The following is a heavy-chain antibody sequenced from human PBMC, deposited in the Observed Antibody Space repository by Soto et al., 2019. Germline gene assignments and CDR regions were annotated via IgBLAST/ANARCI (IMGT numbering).Heavy chain of an antibody. CDR2: FYTSGRT. Sequence: PSETLSLTCTVSGGSISGHYWSWIRQPAGKGLEWIGRFYTSGRTNYNPSLKSRLTMSVDTSKNQFSLKLSSVTAADTAVYYCARNCGGDCYYGMDVWGQGTTVTVSS. V-gene: IGHV4-4*07. CDR3: ARNCGGDCYYGMDV. J-gene: IGHJ6*02. CDR1: GGSISGHY. D-gene: IGHD2-21*01.